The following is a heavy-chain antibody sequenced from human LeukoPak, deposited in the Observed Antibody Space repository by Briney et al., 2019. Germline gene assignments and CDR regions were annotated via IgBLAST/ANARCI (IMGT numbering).Heavy chain of an antibody. CDR3: AKDQRWESPHYLDS. V-gene: IGHV3-23*01. D-gene: IGHD1-26*01. Sequence: HSGGSLRLSCVGSGFTFRSHAMSWVRQAPEKGLEFVSGIYENGGTTYYADSVKGRFSISRDNPENTLYLQMDSLRGEDTAVYYCAKDQRWESPHYLDSWGQGTLVTVSS. CDR2: IYENGGTT. CDR1: GFTFRSHA. J-gene: IGHJ4*02.